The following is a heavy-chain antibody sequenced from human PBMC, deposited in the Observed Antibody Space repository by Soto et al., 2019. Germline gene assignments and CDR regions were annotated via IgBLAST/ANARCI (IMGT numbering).Heavy chain of an antibody. J-gene: IGHJ3*02. Sequence: EVQLVETGGGLIQPGGSLRLSCAASGLTVSSNYMNWVRQAPGKGLEWVSVLYSGGSTHYAGSVKGRFIISRDNSKNRLYLQMNSLRVEDRAVYYCARDRRGDGGEGFDIWGHGTMVTVSS. CDR2: LYSGGST. D-gene: IGHD3-10*01. CDR1: GLTVSSNY. V-gene: IGHV3-53*02. CDR3: ARDRRGDGGEGFDI.